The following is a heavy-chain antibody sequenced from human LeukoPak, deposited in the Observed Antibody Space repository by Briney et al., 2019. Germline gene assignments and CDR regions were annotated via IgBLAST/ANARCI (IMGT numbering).Heavy chain of an antibody. J-gene: IGHJ4*02. V-gene: IGHV4-4*07. Sequence: PSETLSLTCTVSGGSISSYYWSWIRQPAGKGLEWIGRIYTSGSTNYNPSLKSRVTMSVDTSKNQFSLKLSSVTAVDTAVYYCARDSGLRYFDWSGNNFDYWGQGTLVTVSS. CDR3: ARDSGLRYFDWSGNNFDY. D-gene: IGHD3-9*01. CDR2: IYTSGST. CDR1: GGSISSYY.